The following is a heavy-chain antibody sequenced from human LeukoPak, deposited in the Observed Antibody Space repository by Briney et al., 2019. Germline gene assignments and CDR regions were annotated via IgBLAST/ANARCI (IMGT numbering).Heavy chain of an antibody. Sequence: GGSLRLSCAASGFTFSSYAMSWVRQAPGKGLEWVSAISGSGGSTYYADSVKGRFTISRDNSKNTLYLQMNSLRAEDTAVYYCAKDSSGWLYYYYYGMDVWGQGTTVIVSS. CDR1: GFTFSSYA. V-gene: IGHV3-23*01. CDR3: AKDSSGWLYYYYYGMDV. D-gene: IGHD6-19*01. CDR2: ISGSGGST. J-gene: IGHJ6*02.